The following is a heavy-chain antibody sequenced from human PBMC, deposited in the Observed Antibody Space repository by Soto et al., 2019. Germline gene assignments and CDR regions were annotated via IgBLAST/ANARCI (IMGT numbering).Heavy chain of an antibody. Sequence: SETLSLTCTVSGGSIISSRHDWVWIRQPPGKGLEWIGSIYYSGTTYYNPSLKSRVTISVDTSKNQFSLKLSSVTAADTAVYYCARQVWSDYYTPNWFDPWGQGTLVTVS. D-gene: IGHD3-3*01. CDR3: ARQVWSDYYTPNWFDP. V-gene: IGHV4-39*01. CDR2: IYYSGTT. J-gene: IGHJ5*02. CDR1: GGSIISSRHD.